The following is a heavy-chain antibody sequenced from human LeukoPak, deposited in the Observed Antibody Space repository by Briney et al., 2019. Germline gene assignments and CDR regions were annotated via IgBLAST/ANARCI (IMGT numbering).Heavy chain of an antibody. V-gene: IGHV3-7*01. Sequence: GGSLRLSCAASGFTFSRFWMTWVRQAPGKGLEWVANIKQDGYEKHYVDSVKGRFTISRDNAKNSMYLQMNSLRAEDTAVYYCARDSPSDYWGQGTLVTVSS. CDR3: ARDSPSDY. J-gene: IGHJ4*02. CDR1: GFTFSRFW. CDR2: IKQDGYEK.